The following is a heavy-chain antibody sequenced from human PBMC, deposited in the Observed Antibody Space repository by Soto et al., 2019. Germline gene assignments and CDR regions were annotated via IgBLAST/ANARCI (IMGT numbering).Heavy chain of an antibody. J-gene: IGHJ6*03. CDR2: INHSGST. D-gene: IGHD2-2*01. Sequence: SETLSLTCAVYGGSFSGYYWSWIRQPPGKGLEWIGEINHSGSTNYNPSLKSRVTISVDTSKNQFSLKLSSVTAADTAVYYCARESKEYQLSSYYYYMDVWGKGTTVTVSS. V-gene: IGHV4-34*01. CDR3: ARESKEYQLSSYYYYMDV. CDR1: GGSFSGYY.